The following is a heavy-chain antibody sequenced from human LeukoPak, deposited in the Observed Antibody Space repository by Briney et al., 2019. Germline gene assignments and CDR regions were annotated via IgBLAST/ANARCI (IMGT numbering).Heavy chain of an antibody. CDR1: GFTFSSYA. CDR2: ISSNGGST. D-gene: IGHD6-19*01. J-gene: IGHJ4*02. V-gene: IGHV3-64D*09. Sequence: PGGSLRLSCSASGFTFSSYAMHWVRQAPGKGLEYVSAISSNGGSTYYADSVKGRFTISRDNSKNTLYLQMSSLRAEDTAVYYCVKSGIAVAGTVDYWGQGTLVTASS. CDR3: VKSGIAVAGTVDY.